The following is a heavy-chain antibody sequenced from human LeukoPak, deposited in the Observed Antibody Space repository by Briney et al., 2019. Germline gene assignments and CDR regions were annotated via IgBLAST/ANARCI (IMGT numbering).Heavy chain of an antibody. CDR3: ATPLEGITFGGVIPGAFDI. CDR1: EYTFTGYY. V-gene: IGHV1-2*02. D-gene: IGHD3-16*02. J-gene: IGHJ3*02. Sequence: GASVKVSCKASEYTFTGYYIHWVRQAPGQGLEWMGWINPNSGGTNYAQKFQGRVTMTRDTSISTAYMELSRLRSDDTAVYYCATPLEGITFGGVIPGAFDIWGQGTMVTVSS. CDR2: INPNSGGT.